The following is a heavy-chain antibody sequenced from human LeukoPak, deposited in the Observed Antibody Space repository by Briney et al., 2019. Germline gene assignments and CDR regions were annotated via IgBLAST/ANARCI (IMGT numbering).Heavy chain of an antibody. Sequence: PGGSLRLSCAASGFTFSSYGMHWVRLAPGKGLEWVAVIWYDGSNKYYADSVKGRFTISRDNSKNTLYLQMNSLRAEDTAVYYCARDRERYCSSTSCYHYYYYGMDVWGQGTTVTVSS. V-gene: IGHV3-33*01. CDR1: GFTFSSYG. CDR3: ARDRERYCSSTSCYHYYYYGMDV. D-gene: IGHD2-2*01. J-gene: IGHJ6*02. CDR2: IWYDGSNK.